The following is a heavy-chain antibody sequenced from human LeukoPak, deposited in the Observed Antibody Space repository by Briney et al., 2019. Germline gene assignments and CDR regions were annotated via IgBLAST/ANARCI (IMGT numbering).Heavy chain of an antibody. V-gene: IGHV1-18*01. CDR2: ISPYNGNT. CDR1: GYTFTSYG. D-gene: IGHD3-9*01. CDR3: ARGGVGYYKGLDY. J-gene: IGHJ4*02. Sequence: ASVKVSFKTSGYTFTSYGISWVRQAPGQGLEWMGWISPYNGNTNFAQNLQGRVTMTTDTSTRTAYMELRSLRSDDTAVYYCARGGVGYYKGLDYWGQGTLVTVSS.